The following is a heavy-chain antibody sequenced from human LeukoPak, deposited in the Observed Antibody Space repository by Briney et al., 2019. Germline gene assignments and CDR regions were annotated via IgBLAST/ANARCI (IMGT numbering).Heavy chain of an antibody. CDR2: TYYRSKWYI. D-gene: IGHD5-12*01. CDR3: ARDIVATSSGMDV. Sequence: SQTLSLTCAISGDSVSSNSAAWNWIRHSPSRGLEWLGSTYYRSKWYIDYALPVRSRIIITPDTPKNPISLQLTSVTPEDTAVYYCARDIVATSSGMDVWGQGTTVTVSS. V-gene: IGHV6-1*01. J-gene: IGHJ6*02. CDR1: GDSVSSNSAA.